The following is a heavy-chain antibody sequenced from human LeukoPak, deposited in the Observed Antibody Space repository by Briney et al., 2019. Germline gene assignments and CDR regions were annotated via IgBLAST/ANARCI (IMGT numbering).Heavy chain of an antibody. V-gene: IGHV1-2*02. J-gene: IGHJ4*02. CDR2: INPNSGGT. D-gene: IGHD1-26*01. CDR1: GYTFTGYY. CDR3: ARDGVMGGSYYVTFDY. Sequence: GASVKVSCKASGYTFTGYYMHWVRQAPGQGLEWMGWINPNSGGTNYAQKFQGRVTMTRDTSISTAYMELSRLRSDDTAVYYCARDGVMGGSYYVTFDYWGQGTLVTVSS.